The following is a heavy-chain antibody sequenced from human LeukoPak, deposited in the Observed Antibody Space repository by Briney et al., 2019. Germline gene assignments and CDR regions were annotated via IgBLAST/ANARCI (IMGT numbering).Heavy chain of an antibody. V-gene: IGHV3-74*01. CDR3: ASAHYDFWSGYYYGMDV. CDR1: GFTFSSYW. J-gene: IGHJ6*02. CDR2: INSDGSST. D-gene: IGHD3-3*01. Sequence: PGGSLRLSCAASGFTFSSYWMHWVRQAPGKGLVWVSRINSDGSSTSYADPVKGRFTISRDNAKNTLYLQMNSLRAEDTAVYYCASAHYDFWSGYYYGMDVWGQGTTVTVSS.